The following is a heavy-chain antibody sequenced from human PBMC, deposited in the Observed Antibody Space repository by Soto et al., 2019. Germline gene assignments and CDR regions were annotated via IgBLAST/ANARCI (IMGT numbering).Heavy chain of an antibody. CDR2: IIPIFGTA. J-gene: IGHJ6*02. Sequence: QVQLVQSGAEVKKPGSSVKVSCKASGGTFSSYAISWVRQAPGQGLEWMGGIIPIFGTANYAQKFQGRVTITADESTRTAYRQLSSLGSEDPAWYSCAGPSDPPVTTGGGAYYYSCTYVWGHGTTVTVSS. CDR3: AGPSDPPVTTGGGAYYYSCTYV. D-gene: IGHD4-17*01. CDR1: GGTFSSYA. V-gene: IGHV1-69*12.